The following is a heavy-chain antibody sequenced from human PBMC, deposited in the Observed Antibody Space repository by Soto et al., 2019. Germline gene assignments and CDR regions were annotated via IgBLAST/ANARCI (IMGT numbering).Heavy chain of an antibody. CDR2: IKQDGSEK. D-gene: IGHD3-10*01. Sequence: XGSLRLSCAASGFTFSSYWMSWVRQAAGKGLEWVANIKQDGSEKYYVDSVKGRFTISRDNAKNSLYLQMNSLRAEDTAVYYCARGGGSGSYYKRYYYYGMDVWGQGTTVTVSS. CDR3: ARGGGSGSYYKRYYYYGMDV. CDR1: GFTFSSYW. J-gene: IGHJ6*02. V-gene: IGHV3-7*01.